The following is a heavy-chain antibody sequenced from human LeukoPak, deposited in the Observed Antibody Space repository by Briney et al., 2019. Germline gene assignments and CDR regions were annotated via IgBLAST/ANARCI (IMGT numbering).Heavy chain of an antibody. V-gene: IGHV3-9*01. CDR1: GFTFDDYA. Sequence: PGGSLRLSCAASGFTFDDYAMHWVRQAPGKGLEWVSGISWNSGSIGYADSVKGRFAISRDNAKNSLYLQMNSLRAEDTALYYCAKAYYYGSGSYSHDAFDIWGQGTMVTVSS. D-gene: IGHD3-10*01. CDR3: AKAYYYGSGSYSHDAFDI. J-gene: IGHJ3*02. CDR2: ISWNSGSI.